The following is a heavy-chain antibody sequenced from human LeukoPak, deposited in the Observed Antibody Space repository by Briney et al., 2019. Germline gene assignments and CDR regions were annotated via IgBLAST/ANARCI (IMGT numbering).Heavy chain of an antibody. CDR1: GGSISSGDYY. CDR2: IYYSGST. D-gene: IGHD2-15*01. V-gene: IGHV4-30-4*01. CDR3: ARCPVVVVAATAYFDY. J-gene: IGHJ4*02. Sequence: PSQTLSLTCTVSGGSISSGDYYWSWIRQPPGKGLEWIGYIYYSGSTYYNPSLKSRVTISVDTSKNQFSLKLSSVTAADTAVYYCARCPVVVVAATAYFDYWGQGTLVTVSS.